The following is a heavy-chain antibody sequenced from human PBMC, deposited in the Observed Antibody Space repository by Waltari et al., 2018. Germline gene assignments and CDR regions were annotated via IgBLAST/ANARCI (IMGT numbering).Heavy chain of an antibody. D-gene: IGHD3-9*01. CDR3: AREENDILTELYMDV. V-gene: IGHV3-21*01. CDR2: ISISSSNI. J-gene: IGHJ6*03. Sequence: EVQLVESGGGLVKPGGSLRLSCAASGFTFSSYSMNWVRQAPGKGVEWVSSISISSSNIYYADPVKGRFTISRDNAKNSLYLQMNSLRAEDTAVYYCAREENDILTELYMDVWGKGTTVTISS. CDR1: GFTFSSYS.